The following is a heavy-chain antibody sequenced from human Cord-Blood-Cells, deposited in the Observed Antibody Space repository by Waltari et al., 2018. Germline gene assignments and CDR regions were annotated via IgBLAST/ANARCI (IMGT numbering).Heavy chain of an antibody. CDR1: VGSFSGYY. CDR3: ARYSSSGSYCFDY. Sequence: QVQLQQWGAGLLKPSETLSLTCAVYVGSFSGYYWSWIRKPPGKGLEWIGEINHSGSTNNNPALKSRVTISVDASKNQFSLKLSSVPAADTAVYYCARYSSSGSYCFDYWGQGTLVTVSS. CDR2: INHSGST. J-gene: IGHJ4*02. D-gene: IGHD6-6*01. V-gene: IGHV4-34*01.